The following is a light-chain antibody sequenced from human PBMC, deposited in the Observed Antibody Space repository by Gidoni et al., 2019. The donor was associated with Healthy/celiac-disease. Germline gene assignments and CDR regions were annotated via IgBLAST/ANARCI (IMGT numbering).Light chain of an antibody. Sequence: QSVLTQPPSVSAAPGQKVSISCSGSTSNIGNNFVSWYQHLPGTAPKLLFYDNNKRPSGVLDRFSASQSGTSATLGIAALQTGDEAHYYCATWDGSLNTMLFGGGTKLTVL. CDR3: ATWDGSLNTML. CDR2: DNN. J-gene: IGLJ2*01. V-gene: IGLV1-51*01. CDR1: TSNIGNNF.